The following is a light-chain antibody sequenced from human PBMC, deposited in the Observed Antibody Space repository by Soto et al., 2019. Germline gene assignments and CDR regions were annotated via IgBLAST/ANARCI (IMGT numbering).Light chain of an antibody. V-gene: IGKV3-20*01. CDR2: GAS. CDR1: QSVSSSY. CDR3: QQYGSSPGT. J-gene: IGKJ1*01. Sequence: EIVLTQSPGTLSLSPGERATFSCRASQSVSSSYLAWYQQKPGQAPRLLIYGASSRATGIPDRFSGSGSGTDFTLTISRLEPEDFALYYCQQYGSSPGTFGQGTKVEIK.